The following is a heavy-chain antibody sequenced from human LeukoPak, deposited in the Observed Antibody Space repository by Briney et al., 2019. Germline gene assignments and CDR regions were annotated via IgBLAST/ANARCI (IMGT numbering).Heavy chain of an antibody. Sequence: ASVTVSFTASGGTFSSYAISWVRQAPGQGLEWMGGIIPIFGTANYAQKFQGRVTITADESTSTAYMELSSLRSEDTAVYYCARVVMITFGGVIDPYYFDYWGQGTLVTVSS. J-gene: IGHJ4*02. CDR2: IIPIFGTA. D-gene: IGHD3-16*02. CDR3: ARVVMITFGGVIDPYYFDY. V-gene: IGHV1-69*13. CDR1: GGTFSSYA.